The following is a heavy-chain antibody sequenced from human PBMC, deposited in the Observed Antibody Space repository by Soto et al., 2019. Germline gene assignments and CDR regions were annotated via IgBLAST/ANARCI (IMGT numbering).Heavy chain of an antibody. V-gene: IGHV1-58*01. CDR3: AADSTSGSGSYSALYYYYGMDV. Sequence: SSVKVSCKASGFTFTSSAVQWVRQARGQRLEWIGWIVVGSGNTNYAQKFQERVTITRDMSTSTAYMELSSLRSEDTAVYYCAADSTSGSGSYSALYYYYGMDVWGQGTTVTVSS. CDR2: IVVGSGNT. J-gene: IGHJ6*02. CDR1: GFTFTSSA. D-gene: IGHD3-10*01.